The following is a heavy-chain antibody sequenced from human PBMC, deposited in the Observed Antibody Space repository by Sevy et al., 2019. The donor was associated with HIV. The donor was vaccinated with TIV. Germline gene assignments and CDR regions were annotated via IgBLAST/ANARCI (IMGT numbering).Heavy chain of an antibody. D-gene: IGHD6-13*01. CDR1: GFTFSSYS. CDR3: AREGRQQLVRGYYGMDV. J-gene: IGHJ6*02. CDR2: ISSSSSTI. V-gene: IGHV3-48*02. Sequence: GGSLRLSCAASGFTFSSYSMNWVRQAPGKGLEWVSYISSSSSTIYYADSVKGRFTISRDNAKNSLYLQMNSLRDEDTAVYYCAREGRQQLVRGYYGMDVWGQGTTVTVSS.